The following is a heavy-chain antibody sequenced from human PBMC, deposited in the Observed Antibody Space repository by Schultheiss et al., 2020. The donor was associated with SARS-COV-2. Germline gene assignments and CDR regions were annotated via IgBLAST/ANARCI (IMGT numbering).Heavy chain of an antibody. J-gene: IGHJ4*02. D-gene: IGHD6-6*01. CDR1: GFTFSNAW. CDR2: ISYDGSNK. V-gene: IGHV3-30*03. CDR3: ARDLSDRGELVLDY. Sequence: GGSLRLSCAASGFTFSNAWMNWVRQAPGKGLEWVAVISYDGSNKYYADSVKGRFTISRDNSKNTLYLQMNSLRAEDTAVYYCARDLSDRGELVLDYWGQGTLVTVSS.